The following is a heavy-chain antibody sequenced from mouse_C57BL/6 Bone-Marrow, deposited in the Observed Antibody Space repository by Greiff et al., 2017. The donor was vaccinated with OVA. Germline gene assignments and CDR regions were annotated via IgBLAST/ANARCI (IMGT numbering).Heavy chain of an antibody. CDR1: GYTFTSYW. J-gene: IGHJ4*01. Sequence: VKLQQPGAELVRPGSSVKLSCKASGYTFTSYWMDLLKQRPGQGLVWIGNIYTSDSETLYNQKFKNESTLTVAKSSSTAYMQLSSLTSKDTEVYYCARFGDYDAMDYWGQGTSVTVSS. V-gene: IGHV1-61*01. CDR3: ARFGDYDAMDY. D-gene: IGHD1-1*02. CDR2: IYTSDSET.